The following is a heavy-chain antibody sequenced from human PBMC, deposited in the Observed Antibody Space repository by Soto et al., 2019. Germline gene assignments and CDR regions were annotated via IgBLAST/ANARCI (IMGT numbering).Heavy chain of an antibody. V-gene: IGHV5-51*01. CDR2: IYPGDSDT. D-gene: IGHD3-10*01. CDR1: GYSFTSYW. Sequence: GESLKISCKGSGYSFTSYWIGWVRQMPGKGLEWMGIIYPGDSDTRYSPSFQGQVTIPADKSISTAYLQWSSLKASDTAMYYCARHQLWFGELRPERPYYMDVWGKGTTVTVSS. J-gene: IGHJ6*03. CDR3: ARHQLWFGELRPERPYYMDV.